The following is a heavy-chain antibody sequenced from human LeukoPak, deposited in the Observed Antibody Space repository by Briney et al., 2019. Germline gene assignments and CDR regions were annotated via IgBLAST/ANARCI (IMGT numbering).Heavy chain of an antibody. CDR3: AKVGYYYDSSGYYFDY. J-gene: IGHJ4*02. V-gene: IGHV3-74*01. Sequence: QAGGSLRLSCAASGFTFSSYWMHWVRQAPGKGLVWVSRINSDGSSTSYADSVKGRFTISRDNAKNTLYLQMNSLRAEDTAVYYCAKVGYYYDSSGYYFDYWGQGTLVTVSS. CDR2: INSDGSST. D-gene: IGHD3-22*01. CDR1: GFTFSSYW.